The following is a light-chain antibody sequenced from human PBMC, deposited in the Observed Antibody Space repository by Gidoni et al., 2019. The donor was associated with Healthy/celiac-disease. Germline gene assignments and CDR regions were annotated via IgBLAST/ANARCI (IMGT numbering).Light chain of an antibody. J-gene: IGKJ4*01. CDR1: QSVSSN. Sequence: EIVMTQSPATLSVSPGERATLSCRASQSVSSNLAWYQQKPGQAPRLLIYGASTRATGIPARFSGSGSVTEFTLTISRLQSEDFAVYYCQQYKNWLALTFGGGTKVEIK. CDR3: QQYKNWLALT. CDR2: GAS. V-gene: IGKV3-15*01.